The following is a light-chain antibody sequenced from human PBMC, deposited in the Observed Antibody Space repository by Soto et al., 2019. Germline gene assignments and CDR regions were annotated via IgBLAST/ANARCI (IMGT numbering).Light chain of an antibody. V-gene: IGLV2-14*01. J-gene: IGLJ1*01. CDR3: SSYTSGSTTFV. CDR1: SSDVGGHSY. Sequence: QSALTQPASVSGSPGQSITISCTGTSSDVGGHSYVSWYQQHPGKAPKLLIYGVSNRPSGVSNRFSGSKSANTASLTISRLQAEDEADYHCSSYTSGSTTFVFGTGTKLTVL. CDR2: GVS.